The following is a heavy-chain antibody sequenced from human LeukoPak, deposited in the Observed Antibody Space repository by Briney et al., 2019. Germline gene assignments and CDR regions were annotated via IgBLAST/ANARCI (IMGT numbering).Heavy chain of an antibody. Sequence: GGSLRLSCAASGFIFSTYAMSWVRQAPGKGLEWVSIISGTGGSTYYADSVKDRFTISRDNSRNTLYLQMDSLRAEDTAVYFCARDLMTTVTTSVYWGQGTLVTVSS. V-gene: IGHV3-23*01. CDR1: GFIFSTYA. J-gene: IGHJ4*02. CDR2: ISGTGGST. CDR3: ARDLMTTVTTSVY. D-gene: IGHD4-17*01.